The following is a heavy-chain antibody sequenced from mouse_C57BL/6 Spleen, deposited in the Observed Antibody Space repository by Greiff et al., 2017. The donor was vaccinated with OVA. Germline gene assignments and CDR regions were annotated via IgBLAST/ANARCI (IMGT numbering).Heavy chain of an antibody. J-gene: IGHJ4*01. V-gene: IGHV2-4*01. CDR2: IGSGGST. Sequence: QVQLKESGPGLVQPSQCLSITCTVSGFSLTSYGVHWVRQPPGKGLEWLGVIGSGGSTDYNAAFISRLSISKDNSKSQVFLKMNSLQADDTAIYYCALDAMDYWGQGTSVTVSS. CDR3: ALDAMDY. CDR1: GFSLTSYG.